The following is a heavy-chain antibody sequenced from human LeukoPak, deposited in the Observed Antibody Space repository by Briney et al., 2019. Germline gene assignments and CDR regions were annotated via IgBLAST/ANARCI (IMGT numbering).Heavy chain of an antibody. Sequence: GGSLRLSCAASELTLSSNYMSWIRQAPGRGLEWVSFIYSGGSTYYADSVKGRFTISRDNSKNTLYLQMNSLRAEDTAVYYCARVSGSYDNWFDPWGQGTLVTVSS. J-gene: IGHJ5*02. CDR3: ARVSGSYDNWFDP. V-gene: IGHV3-66*01. CDR2: IYSGGST. D-gene: IGHD1-26*01. CDR1: ELTLSSNY.